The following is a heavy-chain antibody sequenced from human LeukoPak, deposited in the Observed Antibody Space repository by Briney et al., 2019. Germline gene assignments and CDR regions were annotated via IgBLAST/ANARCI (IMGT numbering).Heavy chain of an antibody. CDR3: ARALAVAADFDY. D-gene: IGHD6-19*01. Sequence: ASVKVSCKASGYTFTGYYMHWVRQAPGQGLEWMGWINPNTGGTNYAQKFQGRVTMTRDTPISTAYMELRRLTSDDTAVYFCARALAVAADFDYWGQGTLVTVSS. J-gene: IGHJ4*02. CDR1: GYTFTGYY. V-gene: IGHV1-2*02. CDR2: INPNTGGT.